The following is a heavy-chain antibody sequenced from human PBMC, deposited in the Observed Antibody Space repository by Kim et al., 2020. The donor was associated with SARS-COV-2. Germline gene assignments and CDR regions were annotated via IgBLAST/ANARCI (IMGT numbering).Heavy chain of an antibody. V-gene: IGHV4-59*08. Sequence: SETLSLTCTVSGGSISSYYWSWIRQPPGKGLEWIGYIYYSGSTNYNPSLKSRVTISVDTSKNQFSLKLSSVTAADTAVYYCASFNSGSYLFDYWCQGTLV. CDR2: IYYSGST. J-gene: IGHJ4*02. CDR3: ASFNSGSYLFDY. CDR1: GGSISSYY. D-gene: IGHD1-26*01.